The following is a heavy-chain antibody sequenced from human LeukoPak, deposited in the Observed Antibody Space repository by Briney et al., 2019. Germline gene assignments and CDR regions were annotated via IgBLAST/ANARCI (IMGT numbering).Heavy chain of an antibody. CDR1: GFTFSVYY. J-gene: IGHJ4*02. D-gene: IGHD6-19*01. CDR2: ISSSSSYT. CDR3: ARDRIGSGWYEGSDY. Sequence: PGGSLRLSCAASGFTFSVYYMSWIRQAPGMGLEWVSYISSSSSYTNYADSVKGRFTISRDNAKNSLYLQMNSLRAEDTAVYYCARDRIGSGWYEGSDYWGQGTLVTVSS. V-gene: IGHV3-11*06.